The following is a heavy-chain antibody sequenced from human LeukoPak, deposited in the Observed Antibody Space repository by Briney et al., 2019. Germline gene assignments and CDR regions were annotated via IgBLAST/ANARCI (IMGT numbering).Heavy chain of an antibody. V-gene: IGHV3-33*01. J-gene: IGHJ4*02. D-gene: IGHD3-22*01. CDR1: GFTFSSYG. Sequence: GGSLRLSCAASGFTFSSYGMHWVRQAPGKGLEWVAVIWYDGSNKYYADSVKGRFTISRDNSKNTLYLQMNSLRAEDTAVYYCARDHHYYGSSGYYDYWGQGTLVTVSS. CDR3: ARDHHYYGSSGYYDY. CDR2: IWYDGSNK.